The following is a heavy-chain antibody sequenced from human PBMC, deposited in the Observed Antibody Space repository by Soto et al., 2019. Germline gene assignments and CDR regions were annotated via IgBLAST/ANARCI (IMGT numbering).Heavy chain of an antibody. CDR1: GYTFTSYA. CDR3: ARSIVVVTALDY. V-gene: IGHV1-3*05. J-gene: IGHJ4*02. CDR2: INAGNGNT. Sequence: QVQLVQSGAEEKKPGASVKVSCKAPGYTFTSYAMHWVRQAPGQRLEWMGWINAGNGNTKYSQKFQGRVTITRDTSASTAYNELSSLRSEDTAVLYCARSIVVVTALDYWGQGTLVTVSS. D-gene: IGHD2-21*02.